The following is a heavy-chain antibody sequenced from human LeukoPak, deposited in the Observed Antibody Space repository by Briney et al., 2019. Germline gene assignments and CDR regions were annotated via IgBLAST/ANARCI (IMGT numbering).Heavy chain of an antibody. V-gene: IGHV1-2*02. J-gene: IGHJ4*02. D-gene: IGHD3-22*01. CDR2: INPNTGGT. CDR1: GYTFTGNY. CDR3: ARKQNDSSGYPWGLDY. Sequence: ASVKVSCKASGYTFTGNYMHWVRQAPGQGLEWMGWINPNTGGTSYAQKFQGRVTMTRDTSISTAYMELSRLRSDDTAVYYCARKQNDSSGYPWGLDYWGQGTLVTVSS.